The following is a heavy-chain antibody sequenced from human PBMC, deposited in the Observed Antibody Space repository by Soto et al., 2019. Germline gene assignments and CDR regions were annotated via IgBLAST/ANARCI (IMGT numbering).Heavy chain of an antibody. CDR2: VYYTGTT. Sequence: XETLSLTCTVSGGSIGSYHWSWVRQPPGKGLEWIASVYYTGTTNYNPSLGSRVTISIDAPGNRFSMEITSATAADTAIYYCARDTVLTGMFDFWGQGTLVTVSS. D-gene: IGHD4-17*01. CDR3: ARDTVLTGMFDF. CDR1: GGSIGSYH. J-gene: IGHJ4*02. V-gene: IGHV4-59*01.